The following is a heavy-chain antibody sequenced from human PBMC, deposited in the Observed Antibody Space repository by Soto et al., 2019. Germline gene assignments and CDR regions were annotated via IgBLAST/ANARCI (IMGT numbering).Heavy chain of an antibody. CDR2: ISDTGGRT. CDR3: AKQRHHWQQVGDSDY. D-gene: IGHD6-13*01. CDR1: GFTFNNYA. J-gene: IGHJ4*02. Sequence: GSLRLSCAASGFTFNNYAMNWVRQAPGKGLEWISTISDTGGRTFYADSVKARFTISRDNAKNTLYLQINSLRAEDAAVYFCAKQRHHWQQVGDSDYWGQGTLVTVSS. V-gene: IGHV3-23*01.